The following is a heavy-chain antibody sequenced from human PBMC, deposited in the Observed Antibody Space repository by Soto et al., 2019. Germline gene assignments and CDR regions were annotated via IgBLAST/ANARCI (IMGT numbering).Heavy chain of an antibody. Sequence: GASVKVSCKASGYTFTGYYMHWVRQAPGQGLEWMGWINPNSGGTNYAQKFQGRVTMTRDTSISTAYMELSRLRSDDTAVYYCAGVTPGLGFGYYGMDVWGQGTTVTVSS. CDR2: INPNSGGT. D-gene: IGHD7-27*01. CDR3: AGVTPGLGFGYYGMDV. J-gene: IGHJ6*02. CDR1: GYTFTGYY. V-gene: IGHV1-2*02.